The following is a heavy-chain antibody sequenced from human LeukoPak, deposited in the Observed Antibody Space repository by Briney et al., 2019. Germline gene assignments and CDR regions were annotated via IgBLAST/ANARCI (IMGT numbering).Heavy chain of an antibody. Sequence: ASVKVSCKASGYTFTSYGISWVRRAPGQGLEWMGWISAYNGNTNYAQELQGRVTMTTDTSTSTAYMELRSLRSDDTAVYYCARDGTNIVVVPAAMGPSGYYYGMDVWGQGTTVTVSS. V-gene: IGHV1-18*01. CDR3: ARDGTNIVVVPAAMGPSGYYYGMDV. J-gene: IGHJ6*02. CDR2: ISAYNGNT. CDR1: GYTFTSYG. D-gene: IGHD2-2*01.